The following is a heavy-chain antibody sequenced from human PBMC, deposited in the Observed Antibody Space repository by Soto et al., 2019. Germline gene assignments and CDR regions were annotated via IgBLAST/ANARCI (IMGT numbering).Heavy chain of an antibody. D-gene: IGHD5-12*01. Sequence: QVQLVQSGAEVKKPGSSVKVSCKASGGTFNNYPITRVRQAPGQGLEWMGGSIPIFGTANYAQKFQGRVTISVDESTSTAYMELSSLRSEDTAVYYCARGRGYSGDDHYYYFDMDVW. CDR2: SIPIFGTA. CDR1: GGTFNNYP. CDR3: ARGRGYSGDDHYYYFDMDV. V-gene: IGHV1-69*01. J-gene: IGHJ6*01.